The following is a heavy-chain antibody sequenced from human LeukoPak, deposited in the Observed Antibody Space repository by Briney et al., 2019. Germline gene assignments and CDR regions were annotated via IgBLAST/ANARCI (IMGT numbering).Heavy chain of an antibody. D-gene: IGHD3-22*01. CDR1: GYTFTSYG. J-gene: IGHJ4*02. CDR3: ARVNLDSSGYFFDY. Sequence: ASVKVSCKASGYTFTSYGISWVRQAPGQGLEWMGWISAYNGNTNYAQKFQGRVTMTRDTSTSTVYMELSSLRSEDTAVYYCARVNLDSSGYFFDYWGQGTLVTVSS. V-gene: IGHV1-18*01. CDR2: ISAYNGNT.